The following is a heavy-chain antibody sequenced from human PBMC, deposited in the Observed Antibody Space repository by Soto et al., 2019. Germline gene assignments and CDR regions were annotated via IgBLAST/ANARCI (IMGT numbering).Heavy chain of an antibody. CDR2: IVPIFGTA. CDR1: GGTFSSYA. D-gene: IGHD5-18*01. J-gene: IGHJ6*02. CDR3: AGEEDMGRGYSYGSGYYGMDV. V-gene: IGHV1-69*13. Sequence: SVKVSCKASGGTFSSYAISWVRQAPGQGLEWMGGIVPIFGTANYAQKFQGRVTITADESTSTAYMELSSLRSEDTAVYYCAGEEDMGRGYSYGSGYYGMDVWGQGTTVTVS.